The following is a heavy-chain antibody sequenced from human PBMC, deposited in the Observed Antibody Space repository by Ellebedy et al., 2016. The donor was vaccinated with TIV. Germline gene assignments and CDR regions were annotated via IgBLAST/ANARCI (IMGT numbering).Heavy chain of an antibody. J-gene: IGHJ4*02. CDR3: AKGRGGSYYSSIDY. D-gene: IGHD1-26*01. Sequence: PGGSLRLSCAASGFTFSSYGMHWFRQAPGKGLEWVAVISYDGSNKYYADSVKGRFTISRDNSKNTLYLQMNSLRAEDPAVYYCAKGRGGSYYSSIDYWGQGTLVTVSS. CDR2: ISYDGSNK. V-gene: IGHV3-30*18. CDR1: GFTFSSYG.